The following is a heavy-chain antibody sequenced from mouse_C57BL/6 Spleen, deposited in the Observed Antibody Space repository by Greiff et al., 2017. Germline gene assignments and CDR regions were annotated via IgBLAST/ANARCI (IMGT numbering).Heavy chain of an antibody. CDR2: INYDGSST. D-gene: IGHD1-1*02. V-gene: IGHV5-16*01. CDR3: ARDRLSGINWYFDV. J-gene: IGHJ1*03. Sequence: EVNVVESEGGLVQPGSSMKLSCTASGFTFSDYYMAWVRQVPEKGLEWVANINYDGSSTYYLDSLKSRFIISRDNAKNILYLQMSSLKSEDTATYYCARDRLSGINWYFDVWGTGTTVTVSS. CDR1: GFTFSDYY.